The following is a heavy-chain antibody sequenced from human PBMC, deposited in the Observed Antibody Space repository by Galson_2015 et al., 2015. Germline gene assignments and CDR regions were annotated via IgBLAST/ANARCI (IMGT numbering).Heavy chain of an antibody. V-gene: IGHV3-30*18. J-gene: IGHJ4*02. D-gene: IGHD5-18*01. CDR3: AKRGYSYGYLDY. Sequence: SLRLSCAASGFTFSSYWMHWVRQAPGKGLEWVAVISYDGSNKYYADSVKGRFTISRDNSKNTLYLQMNSLRAEDTAVYYCAKRGYSYGYLDYWGQGTLVTVSS. CDR2: ISYDGSNK. CDR1: GFTFSSYW.